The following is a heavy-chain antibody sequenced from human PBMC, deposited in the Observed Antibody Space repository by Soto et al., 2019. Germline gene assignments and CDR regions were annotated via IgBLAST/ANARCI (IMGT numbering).Heavy chain of an antibody. CDR3: VRDGWYSIQAPY. J-gene: IGHJ4*02. CDR2: IWYDGSNK. D-gene: IGHD6-19*01. V-gene: IGHV3-33*01. CDR1: GFTFSSHG. Sequence: QVQLVESGGGVVQPGRSLRLSCAASGFTFSSHGMHWVRQAPGKGLEWVGVIWYDGSNKYYADSVKGRFTISRDDSKNMVYLQMNSLRAEDTAVYYCVRDGWYSIQAPYWGQGTLVTVSS.